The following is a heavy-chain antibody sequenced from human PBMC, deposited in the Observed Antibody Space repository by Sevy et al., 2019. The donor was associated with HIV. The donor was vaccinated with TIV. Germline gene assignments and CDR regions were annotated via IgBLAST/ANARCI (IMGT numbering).Heavy chain of an antibody. D-gene: IGHD3-3*01. CDR2: INTKTGNP. CDR1: GYTFTSYA. CDR3: ARPFWRGHIRPYYYYGMDV. J-gene: IGHJ6*02. V-gene: IGHV7-4-1*02. Sequence: ASVKVSCKASGYTFTSYAMNWVRQAPGQGLEWMGWINTKTGNPTYAQGFTGRFVFSLDTSVSTAYLQISSLKAEDTAVYYCARPFWRGHIRPYYYYGMDVWGQGTTVTVSS.